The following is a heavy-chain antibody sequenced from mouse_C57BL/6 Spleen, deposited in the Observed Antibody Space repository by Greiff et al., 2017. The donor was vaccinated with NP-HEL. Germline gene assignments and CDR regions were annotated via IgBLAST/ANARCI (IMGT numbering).Heavy chain of an antibody. CDR2: INPSSGYT. V-gene: IGHV1-4*01. CDR1: GYTFTSYT. J-gene: IGHJ4*01. Sequence: VQLQQSGAELARPGASVKMSCKASGYTFTSYTMHWVKQRPGQGLEWIGYINPSSGYTKYNQKFKDKATLTADKSSSTAYMQLRSLTSEDSAVYYCARSVGLRREDYYAMDYWGQGTSVTVSS. CDR3: ARSVGLRREDYYAMDY. D-gene: IGHD2-4*01.